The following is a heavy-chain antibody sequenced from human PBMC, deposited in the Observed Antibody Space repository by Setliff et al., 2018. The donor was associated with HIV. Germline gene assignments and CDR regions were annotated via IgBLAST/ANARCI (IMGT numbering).Heavy chain of an antibody. J-gene: IGHJ5*02. V-gene: IGHV5-51*01. CDR1: GNTFGRHW. CDR2: IYPGDPDA. CDR3: AKYSPAAWFDP. D-gene: IGHD2-15*01. Sequence: GESLKISCKGSGNTFGRHWVAWARQMPGKGLEWMGMIYPGDPDARYNPSLQGQVTISADKSIDTAYLQWDNLRASDTAMYYCAKYSPAAWFDPWGQGTLVTVPS.